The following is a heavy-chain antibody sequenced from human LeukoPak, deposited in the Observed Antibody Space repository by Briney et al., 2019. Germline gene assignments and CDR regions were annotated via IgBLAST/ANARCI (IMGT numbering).Heavy chain of an antibody. D-gene: IGHD3-10*01. J-gene: IGHJ4*02. Sequence: GSHRLSCAAPGFSFSEAWTSWVRQIPGKGLEWVGRIESKTDGGTTDYAAPVKGRLTISRDDSTNTLYLQMNSLKSEDTAVYYCTSFGSGRKFDYWGQGILVTVSS. CDR2: IESKTDGGTT. CDR3: TSFGSGRKFDY. CDR1: GFSFSEAW. V-gene: IGHV3-15*04.